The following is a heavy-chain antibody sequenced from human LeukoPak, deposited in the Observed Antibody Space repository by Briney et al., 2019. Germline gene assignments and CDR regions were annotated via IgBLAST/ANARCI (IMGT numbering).Heavy chain of an antibody. J-gene: IGHJ4*02. CDR1: GFTFSDHY. Sequence: GGSLRLSCAASGFTFSDHYMDWVRQAPGKGPEWVGRTRNKANSYTTEYAASVKGRFTISRDDSKNSLYLQMNSLKTEDTAVYYCARVENYYDSSGYYPMPDYWGQGTLVTVSS. CDR3: ARVENYYDSSGYYPMPDY. CDR2: TRNKANSYTT. V-gene: IGHV3-72*01. D-gene: IGHD3-22*01.